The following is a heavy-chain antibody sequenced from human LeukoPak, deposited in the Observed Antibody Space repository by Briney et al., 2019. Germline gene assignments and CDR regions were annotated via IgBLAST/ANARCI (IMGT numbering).Heavy chain of an antibody. J-gene: IGHJ4*02. CDR3: ARGISYPPMSD. D-gene: IGHD2-21*01. Sequence: GGSLRLSCATSGFTFSIYSMNWVRQAPGKGLEWVSFISTSSDYIYYADSVKGRFTISRDNAKNSLYLQMSSLRAEDTAVYYCARGISYPPMSDWGQGPLVTVSS. CDR2: ISTSSDYI. CDR1: GFTFSIYS. V-gene: IGHV3-21*01.